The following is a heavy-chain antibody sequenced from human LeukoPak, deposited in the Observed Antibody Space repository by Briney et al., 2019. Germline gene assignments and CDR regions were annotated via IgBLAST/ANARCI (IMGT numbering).Heavy chain of an antibody. V-gene: IGHV4-59*12. J-gene: IGHJ4*02. D-gene: IGHD6-19*01. CDR2: IYYSGST. CDR1: GGSISSYY. CDR3: ARGGIAVAGTFGY. Sequence: SETLSLTCTVSGGSISSYYWSWIRQPPGKGLEWIGYIYYSGSTNYDPSLKSRVTISVDTSKNQFSLKLSSVTAADTAVYYCARGGIAVAGTFGYWGQGTLVTVSS.